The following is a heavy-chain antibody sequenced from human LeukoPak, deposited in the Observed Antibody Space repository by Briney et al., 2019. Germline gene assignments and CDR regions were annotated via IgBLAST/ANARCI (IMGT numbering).Heavy chain of an antibody. J-gene: IGHJ4*02. CDR3: ARMGFGELLYDY. Sequence: ASVKVSCKASGYTFTGYYMHWVRQAPGQGLEWMGWIDPNSGGTNYAQKFQGWVTMTRDTSISTAYMELSRLRSDDTAVYYCARMGFGELLYDYWGQGTLVTVSS. CDR2: IDPNSGGT. CDR1: GYTFTGYY. V-gene: IGHV1-2*04. D-gene: IGHD3-10*01.